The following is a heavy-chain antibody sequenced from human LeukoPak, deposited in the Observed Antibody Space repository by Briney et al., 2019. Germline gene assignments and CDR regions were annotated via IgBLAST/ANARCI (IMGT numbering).Heavy chain of an antibody. Sequence: GSLRLSCAVSGFTFSSCAMSWVRQAPGKGLEWVSYISSSSSTIYYADSVKGRFTISRDNAKNSLYLQMNSLRAEDTAVYYCARADFYDFWSGYYTGAIGFDYWGQGTLVTVSS. D-gene: IGHD3-3*01. CDR1: GFTFSSCA. V-gene: IGHV3-48*01. CDR2: ISSSSSTI. CDR3: ARADFYDFWSGYYTGAIGFDY. J-gene: IGHJ4*02.